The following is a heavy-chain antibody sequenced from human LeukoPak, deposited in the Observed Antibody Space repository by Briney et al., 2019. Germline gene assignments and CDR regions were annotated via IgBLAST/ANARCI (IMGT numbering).Heavy chain of an antibody. CDR2: INKDGSER. Sequence: GGSLRLSCAASGFTFSEHWMTWVRQAPGKGLEWVGNINKDGSERNYGDSVGRFTISRDNARSSLFLQMNSLTAEDSAVYFCVRHTRTAAFWGQGALVTVSS. CDR3: VRHTRTAAF. D-gene: IGHD2-15*01. V-gene: IGHV3-7*01. J-gene: IGHJ4*02. CDR1: GFTFSEHW.